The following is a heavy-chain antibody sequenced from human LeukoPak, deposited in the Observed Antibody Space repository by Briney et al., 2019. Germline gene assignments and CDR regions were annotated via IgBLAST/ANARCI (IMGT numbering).Heavy chain of an antibody. J-gene: IGHJ4*02. D-gene: IGHD3-9*01. CDR3: ARQNDILTGYYQFDC. CDR2: IYYSGST. Sequence: SETLSLTCTVSGGSISSSSYYWGWIRQPPGKGLEWIGSIYYSGSTYYNPSLKSRVTISVDTSKNQFSLKLSSVTAADTAVYYCARQNDILTGYYQFDCWGQGTLVTVSS. V-gene: IGHV4-39*01. CDR1: GGSISSSSYY.